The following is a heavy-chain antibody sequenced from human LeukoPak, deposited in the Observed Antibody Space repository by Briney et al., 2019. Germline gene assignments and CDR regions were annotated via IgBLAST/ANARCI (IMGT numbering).Heavy chain of an antibody. D-gene: IGHD2-15*01. CDR1: GFTFSSYA. CDR2: ISYDGSNK. J-gene: IGHJ4*02. V-gene: IGHV3-30*04. CDR3: ASQPWVDFDY. Sequence: PGRSLRLSCAASGFTFSSYAMHWVRQAPGKGLEWVAVISYDGSNKYYADSVKGRFTIARDNTKNTLYLQMNSLRADDTALYYCASQPWVDFDYWGQGTLVTVSS.